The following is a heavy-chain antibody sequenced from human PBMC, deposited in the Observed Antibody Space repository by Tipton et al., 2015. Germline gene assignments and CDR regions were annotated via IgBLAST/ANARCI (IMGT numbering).Heavy chain of an antibody. CDR3: ARDSVGFDY. CDR1: GFTFSHYT. CDR2: ISATSVYV. D-gene: IGHD1-26*01. V-gene: IGHV3-21*01. J-gene: IGHJ4*02. Sequence: SLRLSCQASGFTFSHYTTNWVRQAPGRGLQWVASISATSVYVHHSDSLKGRFTISRDNAKNSLFLQMDSLRAEDTAVYYCARDSVGFDYWGRGTLVAVSS.